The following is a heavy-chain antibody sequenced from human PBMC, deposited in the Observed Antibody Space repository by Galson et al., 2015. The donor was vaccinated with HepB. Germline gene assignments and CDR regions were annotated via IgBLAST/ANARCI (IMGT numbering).Heavy chain of an antibody. J-gene: IGHJ4*02. CDR3: ASTGSGYYNTLDY. CDR2: ISYDGSNK. V-gene: IGHV3-30*04. D-gene: IGHD3-3*01. CDR1: GFTFSSYA. Sequence: SLRLSCAASGFTFSSYAMHWVRQAPGKGLEWVAVISYDGSNKYYADSVKGRFTISRDNSKNTLYLQMNSLRAEDTAVYYCASTGSGYYNTLDYWGQGTLVTVSS.